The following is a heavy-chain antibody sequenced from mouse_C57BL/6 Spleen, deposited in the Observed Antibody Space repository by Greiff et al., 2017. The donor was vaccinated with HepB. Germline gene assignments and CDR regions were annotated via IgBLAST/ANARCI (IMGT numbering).Heavy chain of an antibody. CDR2: IYPRDGST. CDR1: GYTFTSYD. CDR3: ARWLITTVVAGAMDD. J-gene: IGHJ4*01. D-gene: IGHD1-1*01. Sequence: VQLQQSGPELVKPGASVKLSCKASGYTFTSYDINWVKQRPGQGLEWIGWIYPRDGSTKYNEKFKGKATLTVDTSSSTAYMELHSLTAEDSAVYFCARWLITTVVAGAMDDWGQGTSVTVSS. V-gene: IGHV1-85*01.